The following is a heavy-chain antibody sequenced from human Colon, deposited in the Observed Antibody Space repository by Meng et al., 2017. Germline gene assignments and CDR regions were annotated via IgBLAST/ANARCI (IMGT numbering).Heavy chain of an antibody. D-gene: IGHD7-27*01. CDR1: GYTFSGYN. V-gene: IGHV1-2*02. CDR3: ARDITGDGLVFIDF. CDR2: INAKSGDT. J-gene: IGHJ4*02. Sequence: ASVKVSCKASGYTFSGYNIQWVRQAPGQGLEWMGWINAKSGDTNYAQKFQGRVTMTRDTPISTAYMELRRLRSDDTAMYYCARDITGDGLVFIDFWGQGTLVTVSS.